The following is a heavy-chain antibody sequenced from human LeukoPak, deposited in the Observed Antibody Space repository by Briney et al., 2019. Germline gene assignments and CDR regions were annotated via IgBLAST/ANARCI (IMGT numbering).Heavy chain of an antibody. Sequence: GASVKVSCKASGGTFSSYAISWVRQAPGQGLEWMGRIIPILGIANYAQKFQGRVTITADKSTSTAYMELSSLRSEDTAVYYCARERIYYDSSGYLNRPMGGFDYWGQGTLVTVSS. CDR1: GGTFSSYA. D-gene: IGHD3-22*01. CDR2: IIPILGIA. J-gene: IGHJ4*02. CDR3: ARERIYYDSSGYLNRPMGGFDY. V-gene: IGHV1-69*04.